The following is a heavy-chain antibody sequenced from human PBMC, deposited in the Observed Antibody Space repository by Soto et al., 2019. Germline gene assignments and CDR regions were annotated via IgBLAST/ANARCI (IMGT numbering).Heavy chain of an antibody. CDR1: GFMFSAYW. J-gene: IGHJ2*01. CDR3: ARDFDL. Sequence: EAQLVESGGGLVQPGGSLRLSCGACGFMFSAYWMSWVRQAPGKGLEWVANIKQDGSEKFHVDSVKGRFTISRNNAANSLYLQMDNLRAEDTAVYYCARDFDLWGRGTLVTVSS. CDR2: IKQDGSEK. V-gene: IGHV3-7*01.